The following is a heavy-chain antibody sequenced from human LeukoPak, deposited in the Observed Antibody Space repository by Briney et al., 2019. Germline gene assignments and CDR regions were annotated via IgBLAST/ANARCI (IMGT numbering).Heavy chain of an antibody. V-gene: IGHV3-48*03. J-gene: IGHJ4*02. CDR1: GFTFSSYE. D-gene: IGHD3-10*01. CDR2: ISSSGSTI. Sequence: PGGSLRLSCAASGFTFSSYEMNWVRQAPGKGLEWVSYISSSGSTIYYADSVKGRFTISRDNSKNTLYLQMNSLRAEDTAVYYCAKVQTYYYGSGSYLDYWGQGTLVTVSS. CDR3: AKVQTYYYGSGSYLDY.